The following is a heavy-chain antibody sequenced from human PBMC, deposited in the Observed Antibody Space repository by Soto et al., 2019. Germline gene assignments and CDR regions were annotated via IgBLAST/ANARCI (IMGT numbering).Heavy chain of an antibody. CDR1: GFNFKSYM. CDR2: ISSTRTCI. D-gene: IGHD3-22*01. Sequence: PGGSLRLSCATSGFNFKSYMTHWVRQAPGKGLEWVSSISSTRTCIHYADSKKGRFTISRDNAKNALYLEMNSLRDDDTAIYYCVREGSYDTSGKYIQAFGYWGQGTLVTVSS. V-gene: IGHV3-21*06. CDR3: VREGSYDTSGKYIQAFGY. J-gene: IGHJ4*02.